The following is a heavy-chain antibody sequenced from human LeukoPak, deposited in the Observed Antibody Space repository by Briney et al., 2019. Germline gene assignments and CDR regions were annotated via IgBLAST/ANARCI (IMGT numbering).Heavy chain of an antibody. CDR3: ARRRAESSGPSFYYFYMDV. V-gene: IGHV4-59*01. D-gene: IGHD2-8*02. CDR2: VYDNGRT. Sequence: PSETLSLSCTVSGGSISSYYWSWIRQPPGERLEWIGFVYDNGRTTYNPSLESRVTISVDTSRNQVSLNLRFVTAADTALYFCARRRAESSGPSFYYFYMDVWGKGTTVSVSS. J-gene: IGHJ6*03. CDR1: GGSISSYY.